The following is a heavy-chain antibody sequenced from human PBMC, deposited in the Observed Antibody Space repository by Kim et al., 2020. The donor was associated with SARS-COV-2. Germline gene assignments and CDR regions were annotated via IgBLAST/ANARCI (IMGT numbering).Heavy chain of an antibody. CDR3: ARSYPEYQLPYFDY. D-gene: IGHD2-2*01. V-gene: IGHV3-53*01. CDR1: GFTVSSNY. CDR2: IYSGGST. Sequence: GGSLRLSCAASGFTVSSNYMSWVRQAPGKGLEWVSVIYSGGSTYYADSVKGRFTISRDNSKNTLYLQMNSLRAEDTAVYYCARSYPEYQLPYFDYWGQGTLVTVSS. J-gene: IGHJ4*02.